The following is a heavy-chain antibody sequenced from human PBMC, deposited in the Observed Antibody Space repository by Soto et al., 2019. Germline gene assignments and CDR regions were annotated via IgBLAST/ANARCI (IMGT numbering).Heavy chain of an antibody. D-gene: IGHD2-21*02. CDR1: GFSLSTSGVG. Sequence: GSGPTLVNPTQTLTLTCTFSGFSLSTSGVGVGWIRQPPGKALEWLALIYWDDDKRDSPFLKSRLTITKDTSKNQVVLTMTNMDPVDTATYYCIQSRCGGDCLQSYASHYYYGMDVWGQGTTVTVS. CDR3: IQSRCGGDCLQSYASHYYYGMDV. V-gene: IGHV2-5*02. J-gene: IGHJ6*02. CDR2: IYWDDDK.